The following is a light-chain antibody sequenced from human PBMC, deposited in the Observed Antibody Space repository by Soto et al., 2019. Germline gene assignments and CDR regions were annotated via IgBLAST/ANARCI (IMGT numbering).Light chain of an antibody. CDR2: GAS. CDR1: QSVNSNY. CDR3: QQYSSSPPEFT. Sequence: EIVLTQSPGTLSVSPGVRVTLSCRASQSVNSNYLAWYQQRPGQAPRLLIFGASYRATSIPDRFSGSGSGTDFTLTISRLEPEDFAVYYCQQYSSSPPEFTFGPGTKVDSK. V-gene: IGKV3-20*01. J-gene: IGKJ3*01.